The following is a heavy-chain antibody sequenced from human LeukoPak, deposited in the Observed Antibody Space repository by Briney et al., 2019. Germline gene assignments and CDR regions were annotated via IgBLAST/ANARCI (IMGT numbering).Heavy chain of an antibody. V-gene: IGHV4-59*01. J-gene: IGHJ4*02. D-gene: IGHD5-12*01. CDR3: ARGPLGSGYTYFDQ. CDR1: GGSISSYY. CDR2: IHYSGNT. Sequence: SETLSLTCTVSGGSISSYYWSWIRQPPGKRLEWIGYIHYSGNTNNNPSLKSRVTVAVDTSKNQFSLKLTSVTAADTAVYYCARGPLGSGYTYFDQWGQGTLVTVSS.